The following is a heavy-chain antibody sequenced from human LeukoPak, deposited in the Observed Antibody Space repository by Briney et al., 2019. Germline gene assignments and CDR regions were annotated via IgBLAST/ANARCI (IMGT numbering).Heavy chain of an antibody. Sequence: GSVTVSCTASGYTFTGYYMHWVRQAPGQGLEWMGWINPNSGGTNYAQKFQGRVTMPRDTSISTAYMELSRLRSDDTAVYYCARAWDYYDSSGYGNYWGQGALGTVSS. V-gene: IGHV1-2*02. D-gene: IGHD3-22*01. J-gene: IGHJ4*02. CDR2: INPNSGGT. CDR3: ARAWDYYDSSGYGNY. CDR1: GYTFTGYY.